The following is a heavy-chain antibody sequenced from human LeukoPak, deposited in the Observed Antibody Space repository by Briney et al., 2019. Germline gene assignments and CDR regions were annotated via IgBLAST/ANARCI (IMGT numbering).Heavy chain of an antibody. CDR2: ISYDGSNK. D-gene: IGHD5-18*01. V-gene: IGHV3-30*18. Sequence: PGGSLRLSCAASGFTFSSYGMHWVRQAPGKGLEWVAVISYDGSNKNYVDSVKGRFTISRDNSKNTLYLQMSSLRGEDTAVYYCAKDHLAGYSYGGYYFDYWGQGTLVTVSS. CDR1: GFTFSSYG. CDR3: AKDHLAGYSYGGYYFDY. J-gene: IGHJ4*02.